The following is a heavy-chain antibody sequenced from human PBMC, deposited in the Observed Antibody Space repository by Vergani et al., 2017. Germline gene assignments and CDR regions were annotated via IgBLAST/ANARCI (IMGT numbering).Heavy chain of an antibody. CDR2: IDWDDDK. D-gene: IGHD2-2*03. Sequence: QVTLKESGPALVTPTQTLTLTCTFSGFSLSTVGMRVSWIRQPPGKALEWLARIDWDDDKFYNTSLKTRLSISKDTSKNQVVLTMTNMDPVDTATYYCARSPLGSLDYWGQGTLVTVSS. V-gene: IGHV2-70*04. J-gene: IGHJ4*02. CDR1: GFSLSTVGMR. CDR3: ARSPLGSLDY.